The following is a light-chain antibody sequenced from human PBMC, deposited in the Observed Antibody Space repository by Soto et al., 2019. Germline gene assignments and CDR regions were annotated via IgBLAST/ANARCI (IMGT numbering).Light chain of an antibody. Sequence: EIVLTQSPATLSLSPGERAALSCRASQSVSSYLAWYQQKPGQAPRLLIYDAYNRATGIQARFSGSGSGTDFTLTIRSLEPEDFGVYYCKQRTNWPLTFGGGTKVDNK. CDR3: KQRTNWPLT. V-gene: IGKV3-11*01. CDR1: QSVSSY. CDR2: DAY. J-gene: IGKJ4*01.